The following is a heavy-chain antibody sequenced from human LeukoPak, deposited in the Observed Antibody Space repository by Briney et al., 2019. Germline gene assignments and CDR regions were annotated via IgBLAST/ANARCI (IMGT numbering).Heavy chain of an antibody. CDR1: GFTFSSYG. Sequence: PGGSLRLSCAASGFTFSSYGMHWVRQAPGKGLEWVAFIRYDGSNKYYADSVKGRFTISRDNSKNTLYLQMNSLRAEDTAVYYCAKDAATTVVRGVYFDYWGQGTLVAASS. V-gene: IGHV3-30*02. D-gene: IGHD3-10*01. CDR2: IRYDGSNK. CDR3: AKDAATTVVRGVYFDY. J-gene: IGHJ4*02.